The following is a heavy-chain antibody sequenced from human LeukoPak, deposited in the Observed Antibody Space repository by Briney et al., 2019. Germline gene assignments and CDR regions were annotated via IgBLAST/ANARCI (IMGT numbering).Heavy chain of an antibody. CDR2: IYTSGST. V-gene: IGHV4-61*02. J-gene: IGHJ5*02. Sequence: SETLSLTCTVSGGSISSGSYYWSWIRQPAGKGLERIGRIYTSGSTNYNPSLKSRVSMSVHTSKNQFSLKLSSVTAADTAVYYCARVRYQGFDPWGQGTLVIVSS. D-gene: IGHD2-2*01. CDR1: GGSISSGSYY. CDR3: ARVRYQGFDP.